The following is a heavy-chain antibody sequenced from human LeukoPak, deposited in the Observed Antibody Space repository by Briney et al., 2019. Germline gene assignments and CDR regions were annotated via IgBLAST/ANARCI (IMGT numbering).Heavy chain of an antibody. CDR2: INPSGDST. V-gene: IGHV1-46*01. CDR1: GDTFIDDY. Sequence: AVKVSCKASGDTFIDDYIHWVRQAPGQGLEWMGRINPSGDSTTYAQKFKGRVTMTRDTSTTTVYMELSTLSSEDTAVYYCARDATPPRGLGLDYWGQGTLVTVSS. J-gene: IGHJ4*02. CDR3: ARDATPPRGLGLDY. D-gene: IGHD1-14*01.